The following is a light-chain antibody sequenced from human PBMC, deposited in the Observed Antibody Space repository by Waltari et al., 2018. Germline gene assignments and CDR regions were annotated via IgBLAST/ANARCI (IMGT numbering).Light chain of an antibody. CDR3: NSYTGSSSWV. CDR1: TSDVGVSTY. Sequence: QSALTHPASVAGCPGPSITIPCTGTTSDVGVSTYVHWYQQHPGKAPQLRIYDVYERPSGVSNRFSGSKSGNTASLTISGLQAEYEADYYCNSYTGSSSWVFGGGTKLTVL. J-gene: IGLJ3*02. V-gene: IGLV2-14*03. CDR2: DVY.